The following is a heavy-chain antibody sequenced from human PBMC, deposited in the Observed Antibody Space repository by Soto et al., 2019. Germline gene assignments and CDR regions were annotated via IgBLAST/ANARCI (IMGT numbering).Heavy chain of an antibody. Sequence: GGSLRLSCAASGFSFSDYWMSWVRQAPGKVLEWVANINKDGGEKHYVDSVKGRFTISRENAKNSLYLQMTSLRAEDTAVYYCARPQDLRDDVFDVGGRGTVVTVS. CDR1: GFSFSDYW. CDR3: ARPQDLRDDVFDV. V-gene: IGHV3-7*03. J-gene: IGHJ3*01. CDR2: INKDGGEK.